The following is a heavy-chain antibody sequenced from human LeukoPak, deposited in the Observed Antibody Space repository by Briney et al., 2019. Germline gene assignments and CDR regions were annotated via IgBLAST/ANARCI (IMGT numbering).Heavy chain of an antibody. Sequence: GGSLRLSCAASGFTFDDYGMSWVRQAPGKGLEWVSRIKGSGDDADYTDSVKGRFTISRDNSRNTLYLEMNSLRAEDASVNYCAKDNAVGGGFLDSWGQGTLVTVSS. V-gene: IGHV3-23*01. D-gene: IGHD1-26*01. J-gene: IGHJ4*02. CDR1: GFTFDDYG. CDR2: IKGSGDDA. CDR3: AKDNAVGGGFLDS.